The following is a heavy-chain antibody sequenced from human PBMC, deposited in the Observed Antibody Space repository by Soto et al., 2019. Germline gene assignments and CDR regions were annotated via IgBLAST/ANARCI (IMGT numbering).Heavy chain of an antibody. Sequence: GGSLKRSCPASRFTFSGSAMHWVRQAPGKGLEWVTVISYNGINKYYADSAKGRFTISRDNSKNTLYLQMNSLRAEDTAVYYCAGGPSGYDSPFDYWGQGTLVTVSS. J-gene: IGHJ4*02. D-gene: IGHD5-12*01. CDR3: AGGPSGYDSPFDY. V-gene: IGHV3-30-3*01. CDR1: RFTFSGSA. CDR2: ISYNGINK.